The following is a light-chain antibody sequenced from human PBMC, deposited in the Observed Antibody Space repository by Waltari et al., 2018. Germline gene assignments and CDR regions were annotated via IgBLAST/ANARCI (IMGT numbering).Light chain of an antibody. J-gene: IGKJ5*01. CDR1: KSVSSF. V-gene: IGKV3-11*01. Sequence: ENVLTQSPATLSLSPGERATLSCRASKSVSSFLAWYQQKPGQAPRLLIYDASNRAAGIPARFSGSGSGTDFTLTISSLEPEDFAVYYCQQRSNWPVTFGQGTRLEIK. CDR2: DAS. CDR3: QQRSNWPVT.